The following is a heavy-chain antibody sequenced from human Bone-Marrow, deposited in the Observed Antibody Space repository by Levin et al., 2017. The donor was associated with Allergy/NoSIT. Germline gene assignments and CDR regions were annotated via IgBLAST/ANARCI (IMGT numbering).Heavy chain of an antibody. CDR2: ISYDGLKK. J-gene: IGHJ4*02. CDR1: GFTFDTYA. D-gene: IGHD3-16*01. V-gene: IGHV3-30*04. Sequence: PGGSLRLSCAASGFTFDTYAIHWVRQAPGKGLEWVAVISYDGLKKYYADSLKGRFTISRDDSKNTLYLQMNSLRAEDTAVYYCARDNGDYDYVPGKYWGQGTLVTVSS. CDR3: ARDNGDYDYVPGKY.